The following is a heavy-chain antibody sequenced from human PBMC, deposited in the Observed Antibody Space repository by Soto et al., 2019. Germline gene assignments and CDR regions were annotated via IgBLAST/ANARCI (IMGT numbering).Heavy chain of an antibody. CDR2: TYYRSEWHS. V-gene: IGHV6-1*01. J-gene: IGHJ1*01. D-gene: IGHD6-19*01. CDR1: GDSVSSTSAA. CDR3: ARGGRGITVSLFQY. Sequence: QVQLQQSGPGLVKPSQTLSLTCAISGDSVSSTSAAWNWIRQSPSRGLEWLGRTYYRSEWHSGSAESVRGRITSSPDTSKNQFSLQLNSVTPEDLAVYYCARGGRGITVSLFQYWGQGTLVTVSS.